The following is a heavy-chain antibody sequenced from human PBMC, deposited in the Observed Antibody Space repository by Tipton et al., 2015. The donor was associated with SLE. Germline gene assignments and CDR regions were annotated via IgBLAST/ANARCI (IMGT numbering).Heavy chain of an antibody. J-gene: IGHJ6*02. CDR2: ISSSSTI. V-gene: IGHV3-48*01. Sequence: SLRLSCAASGFTFSSYSMNWVRQAPGKGLEWVSYISSSSTIYYADSVKGRFTISRDNSKNTLYLQMNSLRAEDTAVYYCAREEGYSYGTYYYYGMDVWGQGTTVTVSS. D-gene: IGHD5-18*01. CDR3: AREEGYSYGTYYYYGMDV. CDR1: GFTFSSYS.